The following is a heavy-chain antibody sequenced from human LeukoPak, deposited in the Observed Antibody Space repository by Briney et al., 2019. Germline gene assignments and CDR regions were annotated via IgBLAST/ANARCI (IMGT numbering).Heavy chain of an antibody. CDR2: ISAYNGNT. CDR3: ARDLIDFWSGYYFDY. D-gene: IGHD3-3*01. V-gene: IGHV1-18*01. CDR1: GYTFTRYG. Sequence: ASVKVSCKASGYTFTRYGISWARQAPGQGLEWMGWISAYNGNTNYAQKLQGRVTMTTDTSTSTAYMELRSLRSDDTAVYYCARDLIDFWSGYYFDYWGQGTLVTVSS. J-gene: IGHJ4*02.